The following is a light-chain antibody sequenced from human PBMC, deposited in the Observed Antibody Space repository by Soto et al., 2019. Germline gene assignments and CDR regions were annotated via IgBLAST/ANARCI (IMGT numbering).Light chain of an antibody. CDR2: DVN. CDR3: TSWTTSTTMI. Sequence: QSVLTQPASVSGSPGQSITISCTGTSSDIGAYNFVSWYQQHPGKAPKLMLYDVNIRPSGVSNRVSGSTSGNTASLTISGLQAEDEADYYCTSWTTSTTMIFGGGTKLTVL. CDR1: SSDIGAYNF. V-gene: IGLV2-14*03. J-gene: IGLJ2*01.